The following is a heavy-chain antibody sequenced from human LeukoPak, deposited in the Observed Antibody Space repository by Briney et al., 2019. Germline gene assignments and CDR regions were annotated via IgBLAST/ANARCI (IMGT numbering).Heavy chain of an antibody. CDR3: ARGGYCSSTSCYFENITTFDY. CDR2: IYTSGTT. J-gene: IGHJ4*02. V-gene: IGHV4-4*07. Sequence: SETLSLTCTVSGGSISSYYWSWIRQPAVKGLEWIGRIYTSGTTNYNPSLKSRVTMSVDTSKNQFSLKLSSVTAADTAVYYCARGGYCSSTSCYFENITTFDYWGQGTLVTVSS. D-gene: IGHD2-2*01. CDR1: GGSISSYY.